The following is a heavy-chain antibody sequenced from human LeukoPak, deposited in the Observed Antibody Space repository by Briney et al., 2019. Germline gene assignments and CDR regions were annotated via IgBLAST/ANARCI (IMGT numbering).Heavy chain of an antibody. CDR2: ISGSSSTI. CDR3: ARNFGGGDSSGPYY. J-gene: IGHJ4*02. CDR1: GLSFSSNS. Sequence: GGSLRLSCAASGLSFSSNSMNWVRQAPGKGLERVSYISGSSSTIYYADSVKGRFTISRDNAKNSLYLQVNSLRAEDTALYYCARNFGGGDSSGPYYWGQGTLVTVSS. V-gene: IGHV3-48*01. D-gene: IGHD3-22*01.